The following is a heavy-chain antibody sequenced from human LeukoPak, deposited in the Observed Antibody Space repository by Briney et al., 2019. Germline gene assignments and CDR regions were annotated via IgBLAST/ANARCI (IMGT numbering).Heavy chain of an antibody. D-gene: IGHD1-1*01. V-gene: IGHV1-46*01. CDR2: SNPSGDST. CDR1: GYTFTNYY. CDR3: ARWTTTFLDY. J-gene: IGHJ4*02. Sequence: ASVKVSCKASGYTFTNYYIHWVRQAPGPGLEWLGISNPSGDSTNYAQKFQGRVTMTRDTSTSTVYMDLSSLRSEDTAVYYCARWTTTFLDYWGQGTLVTVSS.